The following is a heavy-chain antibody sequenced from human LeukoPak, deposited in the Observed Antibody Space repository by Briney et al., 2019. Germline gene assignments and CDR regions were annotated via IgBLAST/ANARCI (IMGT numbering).Heavy chain of an antibody. CDR1: GYSISSGYY. Sequence: SETLSLTCTVSGYSISSGYYWGWIRQPPGKGLEWIGSIYHSGRTFYNPSLKSRVTISVDTSKNQFSLKLSSVTAADTAVYYCARGLFVVHYYYMDVWGKGTTVTISS. CDR3: ARGLFVVHYYYMDV. V-gene: IGHV4-38-2*02. J-gene: IGHJ6*03. CDR2: IYHSGRT. D-gene: IGHD3-22*01.